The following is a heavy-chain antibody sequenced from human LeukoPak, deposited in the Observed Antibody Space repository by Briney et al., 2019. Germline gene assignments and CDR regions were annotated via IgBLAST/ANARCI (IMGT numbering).Heavy chain of an antibody. CDR1: GDSITGYY. V-gene: IGHV4-34*01. CDR2: INHSGST. J-gene: IGHJ3*02. CDR3: ARGGI. Sequence: PSETLSLTCSVSGDSITGYYWGWIRQPPGKGLEWIGEINHSGSTNYNPSLKSRVTISVDTSKNQFSLKLSSVTAADTAVYYCARGGIWGQGTMVTVSS.